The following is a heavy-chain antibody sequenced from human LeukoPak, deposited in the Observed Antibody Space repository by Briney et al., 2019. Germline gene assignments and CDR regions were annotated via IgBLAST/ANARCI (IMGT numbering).Heavy chain of an antibody. CDR3: TRGGVDY. J-gene: IGHJ4*02. CDR1: EFSFSSYW. Sequence: GGSLRLSCAASEFSFSSYWMHWVRQAPGKGLVWVSRINSDGSITTYADSVKGRFTISRDNAKNTVYLQMNSLRAEDTAVYYCTRGGVDYWGQGTLVTVSS. D-gene: IGHD3-10*01. V-gene: IGHV3-74*01. CDR2: INSDGSIT.